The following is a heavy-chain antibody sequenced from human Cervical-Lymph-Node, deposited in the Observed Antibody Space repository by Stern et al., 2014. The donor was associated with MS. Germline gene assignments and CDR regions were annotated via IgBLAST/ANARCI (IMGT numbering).Heavy chain of an antibody. J-gene: IGHJ3*01. Sequence: VQLVESGAEVKKPGASVTVSCRTSGYTFIDYYIHWVRQAPGQGLAWMGIINLSDGATIYAQKFQGRVTMTRDTSTNTAYMQLGSLTSEDTAVFFCAREGADNDAFDVWGQGTMVTVSS. V-gene: IGHV1-46*03. CDR1: GYTFIDYY. D-gene: IGHD1-26*01. CDR2: INLSDGAT. CDR3: AREGADNDAFDV.